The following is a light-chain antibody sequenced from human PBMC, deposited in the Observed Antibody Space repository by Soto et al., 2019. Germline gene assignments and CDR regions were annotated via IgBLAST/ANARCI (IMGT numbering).Light chain of an antibody. CDR2: DAS. CDR3: QQRKNWQVT. V-gene: IGKV3-11*01. J-gene: IGKJ5*01. Sequence: IVLTRSPATLSVSACDRATLSFMASQSIGSYLAWYQQKPGQAPRLLIYDASNRATGIPARFSGSGSGTDFTLTISSLEPEDFAIYYCQQRKNWQVTFGQGTRLEIK. CDR1: QSIGSY.